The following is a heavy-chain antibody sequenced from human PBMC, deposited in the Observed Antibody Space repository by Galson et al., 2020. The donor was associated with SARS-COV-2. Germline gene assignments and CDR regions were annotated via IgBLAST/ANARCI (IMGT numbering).Heavy chain of an antibody. CDR1: GYSISTTNY. J-gene: IGHJ4*02. Sequence: SETLSLTCAVSGYSISTTNYWGWVRQPPGKGLEWIGSIYPNGRTYYNPSLKSRVTISVDTSKNQFSLRLDSVTAADTAVYYCAKGPWGTASFDCWGQGTLVTGSS. D-gene: IGHD3-16*01. CDR2: IYPNGRT. CDR3: AKGPWGTASFDC. V-gene: IGHV4-38-2*01.